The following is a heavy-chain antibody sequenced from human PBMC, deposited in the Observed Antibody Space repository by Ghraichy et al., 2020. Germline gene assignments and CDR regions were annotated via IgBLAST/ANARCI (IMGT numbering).Heavy chain of an antibody. Sequence: GGSLRLSCEASGFTFSNYGMHWVRQAPGKGLEWVAVIWYDGSDEYYADSVKGRFTISRDNSKNTLYLQMDSLRAEDTAVFYCARDDSSGYSSFDYWGHGTLVTVSS. D-gene: IGHD3-22*01. CDR3: ARDDSSGYSSFDY. CDR2: IWYDGSDE. J-gene: IGHJ4*01. V-gene: IGHV3-33*01. CDR1: GFTFSNYG.